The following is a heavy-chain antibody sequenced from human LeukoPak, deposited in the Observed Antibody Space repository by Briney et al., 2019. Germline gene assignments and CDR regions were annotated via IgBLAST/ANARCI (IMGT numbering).Heavy chain of an antibody. V-gene: IGHV1-2*02. CDR3: ARGDFWSGYYYYFDY. J-gene: IGHJ4*02. D-gene: IGHD3-3*01. Sequence: ASVKVSCKAPGYTFTGYYMHWVRQAPGQGLEWMGWINPNSGGTNYAQNFQGRVTMTRDTSISTAYMELSRLRSDDTAVYYCARGDFWSGYYYYFDYWGQGTLVTVSS. CDR1: GYTFTGYY. CDR2: INPNSGGT.